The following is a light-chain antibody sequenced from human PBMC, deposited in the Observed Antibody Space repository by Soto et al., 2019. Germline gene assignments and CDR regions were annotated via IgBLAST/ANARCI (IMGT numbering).Light chain of an antibody. CDR2: EVT. CDR3: SSYRITTVV. J-gene: IGLJ1*01. V-gene: IGLV2-14*01. CDR1: SSDIGGSNY. Sequence: QSALAQPASVSGSPGQSITISCTGTSSDIGGSNYVSWYQQHPGKAPKLIIYEVTNRPSGVSDRFSGSKSDNTASLIISGLQAEDEAHYYCSSYRITTVVFGSATKVTV.